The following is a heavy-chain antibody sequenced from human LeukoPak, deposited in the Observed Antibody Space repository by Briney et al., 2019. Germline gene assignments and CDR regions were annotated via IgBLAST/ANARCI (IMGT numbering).Heavy chain of an antibody. CDR2: IYNSGST. V-gene: IGHV4-59*01. D-gene: IGHD1-7*01. Sequence: ETLSLTSTVSGVSISIYYWSWVRQPPGKGLEWIGYIYNSGSTIYNPSLKSRATISADTSKNQFSLQLSSVTAADTAVYYCVRDRELNYWGQGTLVTVSS. CDR1: GVSISIYY. CDR3: VRDRELNY. J-gene: IGHJ4*02.